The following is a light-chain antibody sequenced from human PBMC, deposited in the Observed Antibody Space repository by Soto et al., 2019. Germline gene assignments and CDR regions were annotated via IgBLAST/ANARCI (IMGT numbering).Light chain of an antibody. CDR3: QQRSNWPST. V-gene: IGKV3-11*01. Sequence: EIVLTQSPATLSLSPGDRATLSCRASQSVSSYLAWYQQKPGQAPRLLIYDASNRATGIPARFSGSGSGTDVTLTITSLEPEEFAVYYCQQRSNWPSTFGGGTTVAIK. J-gene: IGKJ4*01. CDR2: DAS. CDR1: QSVSSY.